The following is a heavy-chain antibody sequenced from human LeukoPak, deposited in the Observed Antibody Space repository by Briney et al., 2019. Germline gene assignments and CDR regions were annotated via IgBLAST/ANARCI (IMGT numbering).Heavy chain of an antibody. Sequence: GSLRLSSAVSGFTFTSYSMNWVRQAPGKGLESVSSISTSSSYIYYADSVKGRFTITRDNAKNSLYLQMSSLRAEDTAVYYCARGGVAVAGNDYWSQGTLVTVSS. CDR2: ISTSSSYI. CDR1: GFTFTSYS. D-gene: IGHD6-19*01. J-gene: IGHJ4*02. CDR3: ARGGVAVAGNDY. V-gene: IGHV3-21*01.